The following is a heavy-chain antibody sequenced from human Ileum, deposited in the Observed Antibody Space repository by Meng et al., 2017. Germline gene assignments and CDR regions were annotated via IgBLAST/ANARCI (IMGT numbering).Heavy chain of an antibody. CDR2: INPNSGGT. J-gene: IGHJ4*02. Sequence: QVQLVQSGAEVKKPGASVKVSSKASGYTFTGYYMHWVRQAPGQGLEWMGRINPNSGGTNYAQKFQGRVTMTRDTSISTAYMELSRLRSDDTAVYYCARERFYYYDSSGSINWGQGTLVTVSS. CDR3: ARERFYYYDSSGSIN. D-gene: IGHD3-22*01. V-gene: IGHV1-2*06. CDR1: GYTFTGYY.